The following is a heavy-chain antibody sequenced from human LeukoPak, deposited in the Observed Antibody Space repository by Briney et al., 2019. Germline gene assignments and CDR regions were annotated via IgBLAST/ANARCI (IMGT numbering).Heavy chain of an antibody. CDR3: ARGIGAFSAFDI. Sequence: SETPSLTCTVSGGSISSGGYYWSWIRQPPGKGLEWIGYIYHSGSTYYNPSLKSRVTISVDRSKNQFSLKLSSVTAADTAVYYCARGIGAFSAFDIWGQGTMVTVSS. V-gene: IGHV4-30-2*01. D-gene: IGHD4-17*01. CDR1: GGSISSGGYY. CDR2: IYHSGST. J-gene: IGHJ3*02.